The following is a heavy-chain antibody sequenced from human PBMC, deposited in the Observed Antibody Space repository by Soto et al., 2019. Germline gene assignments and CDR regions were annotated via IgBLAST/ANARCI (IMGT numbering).Heavy chain of an antibody. CDR2: IYKSATT. D-gene: IGHD2-15*01. Sequence: SETLSLTCSVSGDSISTVDYFWAWVRQPPGQALEYIGYIYKSATTYYNPSFESRGAISLDTSKSQFSLNVTSLTAADTAVYFCARGRYCLTGRCFPNWFDSWGQGTMVTVSS. CDR3: ARGRYCLTGRCFPNWFDS. J-gene: IGHJ5*01. CDR1: GDSISTVDYF. V-gene: IGHV4-30-4*01.